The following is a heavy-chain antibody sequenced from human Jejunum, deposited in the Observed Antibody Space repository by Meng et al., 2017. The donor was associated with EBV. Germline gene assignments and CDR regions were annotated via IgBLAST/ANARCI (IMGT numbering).Heavy chain of an antibody. Sequence: QVRLQGPVPALVKPSGTLSLTCAVSGDSTSSSHWWSWVRQPPGKGLEWIGEMHPGGSTNYNPSLKSRVTISVDNSKNQFSLKLTSVTAADTAVYYCAKSNDYSLNSWGQGTLVTVSS. D-gene: IGHD4-11*01. CDR2: MHPGGST. CDR1: GDSTSSSHW. CDR3: AKSNDYSLNS. J-gene: IGHJ4*02. V-gene: IGHV4-4*02.